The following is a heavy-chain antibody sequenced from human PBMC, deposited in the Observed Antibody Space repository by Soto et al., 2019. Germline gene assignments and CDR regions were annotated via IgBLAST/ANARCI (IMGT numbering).Heavy chain of an antibody. D-gene: IGHD5-12*01. Sequence: LSLTCTVSGGSVSSGSYYWSWIRQPPGKGLEWIGYIYYSGSTNYNPSLKSRVTISADTSKNQFSLKLSSVTAADTAVYYCARSPDIVATIRYYYYYGMDVWGQGTTVTVSS. J-gene: IGHJ6*02. V-gene: IGHV4-61*01. CDR2: IYYSGST. CDR3: ARSPDIVATIRYYYYYGMDV. CDR1: GGSVSSGSYY.